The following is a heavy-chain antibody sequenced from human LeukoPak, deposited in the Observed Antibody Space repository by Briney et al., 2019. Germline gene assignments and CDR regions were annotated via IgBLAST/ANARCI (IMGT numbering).Heavy chain of an antibody. V-gene: IGHV3-30*04. CDR2: ISYDGSNK. CDR1: GFTFSSYA. J-gene: IGHJ4*02. CDR3: ARGTIYGSGSYTGYYFDY. Sequence: RSLRLSCAASGFTFSSYAMHWVRQAPGKGLEWVAVISYDGSNKYYADSVKGRFTISRDNSKNTLYLQMNSLRAEDTAVYYCARGTIYGSGSYTGYYFDYWGQGTLVTVSS. D-gene: IGHD3-10*01.